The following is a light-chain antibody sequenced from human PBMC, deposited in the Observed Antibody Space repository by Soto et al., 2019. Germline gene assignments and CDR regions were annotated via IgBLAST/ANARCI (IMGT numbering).Light chain of an antibody. J-gene: IGLJ2*01. CDR3: SSYAGSNNFGV. CDR1: SSDVGGYNY. V-gene: IGLV2-8*01. CDR2: EVS. Sequence: QSALTQPPSASGSPGQSVTISCTGTSSDVGGYNYVSWYQQHPGKAPKLMIYEVSKRPSGVPDRFSGSKSGNTASLTVSGLQAEDEADYYCSSYAGSNNFGVFGGGTKVTGL.